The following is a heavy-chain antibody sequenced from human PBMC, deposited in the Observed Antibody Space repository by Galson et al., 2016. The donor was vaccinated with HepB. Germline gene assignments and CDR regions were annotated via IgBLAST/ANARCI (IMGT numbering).Heavy chain of an antibody. CDR2: IYGSGTT. CDR3: ASGRNGHNDFDS. J-gene: IGHJ4*02. CDR1: GDSITTENYY. V-gene: IGHV4-61*02. Sequence: TLSLTCSVSGDSITTENYYWNWLRQPAGGGLEWIGRIYGSGTTYNNPSLNSRVTMSLDRYNNQFSLNMISMTAADSAVYYCASGRNGHNDFDSWGQGTLVTVSS. D-gene: IGHD5-24*01.